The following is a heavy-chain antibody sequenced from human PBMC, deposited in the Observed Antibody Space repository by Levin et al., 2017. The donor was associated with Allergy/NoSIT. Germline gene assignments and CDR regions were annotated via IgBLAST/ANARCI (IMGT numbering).Heavy chain of an antibody. J-gene: IGHJ4*02. CDR2: INHSGST. CDR1: GGSFSGYY. Sequence: SETLSLTCAVYGGSFSGYYWSWIRQPPGKGLEWIGEINHSGSTNYNPSLKSRVTISVDTSKNQFSLKLSSVTAADTAVYYCARGPRRARYCSSTSCSDYWGQGTLVTVSS. V-gene: IGHV4-34*01. CDR3: ARGPRRARYCSSTSCSDY. D-gene: IGHD2-2*01.